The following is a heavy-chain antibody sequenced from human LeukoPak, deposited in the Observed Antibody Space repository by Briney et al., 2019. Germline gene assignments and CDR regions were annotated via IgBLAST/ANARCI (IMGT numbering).Heavy chain of an antibody. Sequence: PSKTLSLTCAVYGGSFSGYYWSWIRQPPGKGLEWIGEINHSGSTNYNPSLKSRVTISVDTSKNQFSLKLSSVTAADTAVYFCARLHYNYYYMDVWGKGTPVTVSS. J-gene: IGHJ6*03. CDR1: GGSFSGYY. CDR3: ARLHYNYYYMDV. V-gene: IGHV4-34*01. CDR2: INHSGST. D-gene: IGHD1-14*01.